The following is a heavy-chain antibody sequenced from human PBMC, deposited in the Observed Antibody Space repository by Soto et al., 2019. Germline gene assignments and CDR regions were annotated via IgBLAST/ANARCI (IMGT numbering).Heavy chain of an antibody. J-gene: IGHJ4*02. CDR2: ISSSSSTI. V-gene: IGHV3-48*01. CDR3: ARVPYYDFWSGYPPSDY. Sequence: GGSLRLSCAASGFTFSSYSMNWVRQAPGKGLEWVSYISSSSSTIYYADSVKGRFTISRDNAKNSLYLQMNSLRAEDTAVYYCARVPYYDFWSGYPPSDYWGQGTLVTVSS. CDR1: GFTFSSYS. D-gene: IGHD3-3*01.